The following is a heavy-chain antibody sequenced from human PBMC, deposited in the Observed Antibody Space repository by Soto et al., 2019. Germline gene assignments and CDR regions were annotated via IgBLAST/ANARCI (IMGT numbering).Heavy chain of an antibody. CDR2: ISSSSSYI. CDR3: ARGEGRGNSGPTGDAFDI. J-gene: IGHJ3*02. Sequence: EVQLVESGGGLVKPGGSLRLSCAASGFTFSSYSMNWVRQAPGKGLEWVSSISSSSSYIYYADSVKGRFTISRDNAKNSLYLQMNSLRAEDTAVYYCARGEGRGNSGPTGDAFDIWGQGTMVTVSS. CDR1: GFTFSSYS. V-gene: IGHV3-21*01. D-gene: IGHD6-19*01.